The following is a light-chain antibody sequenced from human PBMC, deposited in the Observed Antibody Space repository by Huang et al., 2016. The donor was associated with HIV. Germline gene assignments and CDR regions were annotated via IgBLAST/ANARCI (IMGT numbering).Light chain of an antibody. CDR3: QQRSNWLT. J-gene: IGKJ4*01. CDR2: DAS. V-gene: IGKV3-11*01. Sequence: EIVLTQSPATLSLSPGERATLSCRASQSVNSYLAWYQQKPGQAPRLLVYDASNRATGIPARFSGSGAGTDFTLTISSLEPEDFAVYCCQQRSNWLTFGGGTKVEIK. CDR1: QSVNSY.